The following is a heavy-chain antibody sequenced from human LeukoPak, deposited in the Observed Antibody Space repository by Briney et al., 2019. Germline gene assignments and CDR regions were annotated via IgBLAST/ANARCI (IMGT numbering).Heavy chain of an antibody. D-gene: IGHD5-18*01. Sequence: ASVKVSCTASGYTFTSYAMNWVRQAPGQGLEWMGWINTNTGNPTYAQGFTGRFVFSLDTSVSTAYLQISSLKAEDTAVYYCAREELWFNVLGYGMDVWGQGTTVTVSS. CDR3: AREELWFNVLGYGMDV. V-gene: IGHV7-4-1*02. CDR1: GYTFTSYA. J-gene: IGHJ6*02. CDR2: INTNTGNP.